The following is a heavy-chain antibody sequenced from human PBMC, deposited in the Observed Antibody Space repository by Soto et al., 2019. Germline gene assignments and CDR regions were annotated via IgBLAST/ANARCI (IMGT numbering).Heavy chain of an antibody. CDR1: GYTFTGYY. CDR3: ARDRRGYCSSTSCSGAFDI. J-gene: IGHJ3*02. Sequence: ASVKVSCKASGYTFTGYYMHWVRQAPGQGLEWMGWINPNSGGTNYAQKFQGWVTMTRDTSISTAYMELSRLRSDDTAVYYCARDRRGYCSSTSCSGAFDIWGQGTMVTVSS. D-gene: IGHD2-2*01. V-gene: IGHV1-2*04. CDR2: INPNSGGT.